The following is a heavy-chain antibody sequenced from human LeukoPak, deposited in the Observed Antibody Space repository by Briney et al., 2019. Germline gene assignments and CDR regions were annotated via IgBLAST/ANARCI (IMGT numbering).Heavy chain of an antibody. J-gene: IGHJ3*02. CDR2: IYYSGST. CDR3: ARTGAATVGGQNAFDI. V-gene: IGHV4-59*01. Sequence: SETLSLTCTVSGGSISSYYWSWIRQPPGKGLEWIGYIYYSGSTNYNPSLKSRVTISVDTSKNQFSLKLSSVTAADTAVYYCARTGAATVGGQNAFDIWGQGTMVTVSS. D-gene: IGHD1-26*01. CDR1: GGSISSYY.